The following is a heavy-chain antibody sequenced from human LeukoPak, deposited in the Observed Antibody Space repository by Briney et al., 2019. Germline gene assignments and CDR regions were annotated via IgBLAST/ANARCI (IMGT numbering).Heavy chain of an antibody. D-gene: IGHD4-17*01. Sequence: ASVKVSCKASGYTFTGYYMHWVRQAPGQGLEWMGWINPNSGGTNYAQKFQGRVTMTRDTSISTAYMELSRLRSDDTAVYYCARLGAYEGGLRDFRYWGQGTLVTVSS. CDR3: ARLGAYEGGLRDFRY. V-gene: IGHV1-2*02. CDR2: INPNSGGT. J-gene: IGHJ4*02. CDR1: GYTFTGYY.